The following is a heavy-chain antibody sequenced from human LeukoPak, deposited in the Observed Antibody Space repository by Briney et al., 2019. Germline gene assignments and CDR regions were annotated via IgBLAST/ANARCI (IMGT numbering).Heavy chain of an antibody. D-gene: IGHD3-9*01. CDR1: GFTFSSYS. V-gene: IGHV3-21*03. CDR3: TRDLEIGYFDWQPNDY. CDR2: ISSSSSYI. J-gene: IGHJ4*02. Sequence: PGRSLRLSCAASGFTFSSYSMNWVRQAPGKGLECVSSISSSSSYIYYADSVKGRFTISRDNAKNSLYLQMNSLRAEDTAVYYCTRDLEIGYFDWQPNDYWGQGTLVTVSS.